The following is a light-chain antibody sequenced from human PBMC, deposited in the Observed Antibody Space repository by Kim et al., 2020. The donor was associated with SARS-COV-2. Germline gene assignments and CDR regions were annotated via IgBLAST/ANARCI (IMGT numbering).Light chain of an antibody. J-gene: IGLJ2*01. Sequence: GQSITTTCTGTSSDVGGYNYVSWYQQHPGKAPKLMIYDVSNRPSGVSNRFSGPKSGNTASLTISGLQAEDEADYYCSSYTSSSTLVFGGGTQLTVL. CDR1: SSDVGGYNY. V-gene: IGLV2-14*03. CDR2: DVS. CDR3: SSYTSSSTLV.